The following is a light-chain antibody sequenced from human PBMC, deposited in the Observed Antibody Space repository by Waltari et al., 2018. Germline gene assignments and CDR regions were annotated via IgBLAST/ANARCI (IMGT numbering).Light chain of an antibody. CDR3: SSYTSSSPVV. CDR1: SRDVAGYNY. V-gene: IGLV2-14*03. CDR2: DVS. J-gene: IGLJ2*01. Sequence: QSALPQPASVSGSPGPSITISCTGTSRDVAGYNYLSWYQQHPGKAPKLMIYDVSNRPSGVSNRFSGSKSGNTASLTISGLQAEDEADYYCSSYTSSSPVVFGGGTKLTVL.